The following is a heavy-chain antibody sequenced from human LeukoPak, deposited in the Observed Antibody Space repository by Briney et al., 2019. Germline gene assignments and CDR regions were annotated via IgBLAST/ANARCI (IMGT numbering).Heavy chain of an antibody. CDR2: ISGSGGST. J-gene: IGHJ5*02. Sequence: GGSLRLSRAASGFTFSSYAMSWVGQAPGKGLEWVSPISGSGGSTYYADSVKGRFTISRDNSKKTMYLQMKRLRAEDKAVSYCSKAGLYCSGGSCYDWFDPWGQGTLVTVSS. CDR3: SKAGLYCSGGSCYDWFDP. V-gene: IGHV3-23*01. D-gene: IGHD2-15*01. CDR1: GFTFSSYA.